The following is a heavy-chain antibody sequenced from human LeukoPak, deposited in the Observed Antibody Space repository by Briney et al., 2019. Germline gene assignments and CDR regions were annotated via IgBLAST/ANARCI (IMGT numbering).Heavy chain of an antibody. CDR1: GFTFSTYS. D-gene: IGHD2-2*01. CDR3: ARSDCSSISCPRGFDP. J-gene: IGHJ5*02. CDR2: ISPDSNYK. V-gene: IGHV3-21*01. Sequence: PGGSLRLSCAASGFTFSTYSMNWLRLAPGQGLEWVSSISPDSNYKYYVDSVKGRFTISRDNSENTLYLQMNSLRAEDTAVYYCARSDCSSISCPRGFDPWGQGTLVTVSS.